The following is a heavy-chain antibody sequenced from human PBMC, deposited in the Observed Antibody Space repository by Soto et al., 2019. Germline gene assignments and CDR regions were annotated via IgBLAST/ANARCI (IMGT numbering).Heavy chain of an antibody. CDR1: GFTFSSYA. V-gene: IGHV3-30-3*01. CDR3: ARAADRFIVLMVYAPPQFAY. J-gene: IGHJ4*02. D-gene: IGHD2-8*01. CDR2: ISYDGSNK. Sequence: GGSLRLSCAASGFTFSSYAMHWVRQAPGKGLEWVAVISYDGSNKYYADSVKGRFTISRDNSKNTLYLQMNSLRAEDTAVYYWARAADRFIVLMVYAPPQFAYWGQGTLVTVSS.